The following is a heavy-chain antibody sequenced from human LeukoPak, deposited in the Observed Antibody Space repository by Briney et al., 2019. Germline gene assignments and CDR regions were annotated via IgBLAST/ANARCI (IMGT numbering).Heavy chain of an antibody. D-gene: IGHD3-16*01. J-gene: IGHJ4*02. V-gene: IGHV1-69*13. CDR1: GYTFTGYY. CDR3: ARANYDYVWGSYRPYFDY. Sequence: ASVKVSCKASGYTFTGYYMHWVRQAPGQGLEWMGGIIPIFGTANYAQKFQGRVTITADESTSTAYMELSSLRSEDTAVYYCARANYDYVWGSYRPYFDYWGQGTLVTVSS. CDR2: IIPIFGTA.